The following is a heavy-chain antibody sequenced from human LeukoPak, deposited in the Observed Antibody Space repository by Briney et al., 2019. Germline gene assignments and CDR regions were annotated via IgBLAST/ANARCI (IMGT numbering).Heavy chain of an antibody. V-gene: IGHV3-30*02. CDR2: IDHDGSQT. CDR1: GFTFSANN. D-gene: IGHD3-16*01. CDR3: AKDGGGGTYSFDY. J-gene: IGHJ4*02. Sequence: GGSLRLSCAVSGFTFSANNMHWVRQAPGKGLEWVTFIDHDGSQTSYADSVKGRFTISRDNSKNALYLHINSLRPEDTAVYYCAKDGGGGTYSFDYWGQGSLVTVSS.